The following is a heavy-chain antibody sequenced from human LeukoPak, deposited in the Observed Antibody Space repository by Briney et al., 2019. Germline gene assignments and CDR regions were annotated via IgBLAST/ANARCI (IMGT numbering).Heavy chain of an antibody. D-gene: IGHD3-22*01. CDR1: GGSISSYY. V-gene: IGHV4-59*08. CDR2: IYYSGST. CDR3: ARVVRGYSSGYSDAFDI. J-gene: IGHJ3*02. Sequence: KSSETLSLTCTVSGGSISSYYWSWIRQPPGKGLEWIGYIYYSGSTYYNPSLKSRVTISVDTSKNQFSLKLSSVTAADTAVYYCARVVRGYSSGYSDAFDIWGQGTMVTVSS.